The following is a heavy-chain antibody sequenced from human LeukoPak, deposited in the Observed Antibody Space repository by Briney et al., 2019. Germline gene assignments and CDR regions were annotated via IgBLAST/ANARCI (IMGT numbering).Heavy chain of an antibody. Sequence: GASVKVSCKASGYTFTSYGISWVRQAPGQGLEWMGWISAYNGNTNYAQKLQGRVTMTTDTSTSTAYMELRSLRSDDTAVYYCARAREDGLLWFGPLYYYYMDVWGKGTTVTVSS. J-gene: IGHJ6*03. CDR1: GYTFTSYG. CDR3: ARAREDGLLWFGPLYYYYMDV. D-gene: IGHD3-10*01. V-gene: IGHV1-18*01. CDR2: ISAYNGNT.